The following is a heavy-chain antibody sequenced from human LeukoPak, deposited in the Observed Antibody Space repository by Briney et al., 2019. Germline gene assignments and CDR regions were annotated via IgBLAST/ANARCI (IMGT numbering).Heavy chain of an antibody. CDR3: AKDFGSSWALGGMDV. CDR1: GFTFDDYA. CDR2: ISWNSGSI. Sequence: GRSLRLSCAASGFTFDDYAMHWVRQAPGKGLEWVSGISWNSGSIGYADSVKGRFTISRDNAKNSLYLQMNSLRAEDTALYYCAKDFGSSWALGGMDVWGQGTTVTVSS. J-gene: IGHJ6*02. V-gene: IGHV3-9*01. D-gene: IGHD6-13*01.